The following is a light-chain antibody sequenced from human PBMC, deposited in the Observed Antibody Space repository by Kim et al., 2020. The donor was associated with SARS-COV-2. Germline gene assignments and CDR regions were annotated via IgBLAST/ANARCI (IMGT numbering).Light chain of an antibody. CDR3: SSYTRSTTSYV. CDR1: SSDVGAYNY. V-gene: IGLV2-14*03. CDR2: DVN. Sequence: SINFSGTGPSSDVGAYNYVSCYQQHPGKAPKLIIYDVNNRPSGVSNRFSGSKSGNTASLTISGLQAEDEADYYCSSYTRSTTSYVFGTGTKVTVL. J-gene: IGLJ1*01.